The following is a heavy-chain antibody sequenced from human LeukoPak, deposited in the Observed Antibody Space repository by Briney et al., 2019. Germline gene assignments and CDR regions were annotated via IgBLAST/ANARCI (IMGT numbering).Heavy chain of an antibody. CDR3: ARGGTIWGTFDI. V-gene: IGHV3-30*04. D-gene: IGHD3-16*01. Sequence: GGSLRLSCAASGFTFSSYAMHWVRQAPGKGLEWVAVISYDGSNKYYADSVKGRFTISRDNAKNSLYLQMNSLRAEVTAVYYCARGGTIWGTFDIWGQGTMVTVSS. CDR2: ISYDGSNK. J-gene: IGHJ3*02. CDR1: GFTFSSYA.